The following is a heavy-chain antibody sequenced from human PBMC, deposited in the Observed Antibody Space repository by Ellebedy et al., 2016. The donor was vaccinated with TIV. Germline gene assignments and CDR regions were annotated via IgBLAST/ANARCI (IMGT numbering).Heavy chain of an antibody. V-gene: IGHV4-4*07. D-gene: IGHD4-17*01. Sequence: MPSETLSLTCSVSGGSVSSHCWSWIRQSAGKGLEWIGRFCFGETTNYNPSLKSRLTMSVDTSKNQFSLRLSSLTAADTAVYYCARDVGPTTVLDYWGQGTLVRVSS. CDR1: GGSVSSHC. CDR3: ARDVGPTTVLDY. J-gene: IGHJ4*02. CDR2: FCFGETT.